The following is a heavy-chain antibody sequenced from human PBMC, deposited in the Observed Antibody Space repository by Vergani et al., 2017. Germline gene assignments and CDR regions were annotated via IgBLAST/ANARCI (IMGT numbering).Heavy chain of an antibody. V-gene: IGHV3-30*02. CDR3: AIGVVPAAKGYYYGMDV. J-gene: IGHJ6*02. Sequence: QVQLVESGGGVVQPGGSLRLSCIASGFTFRIYGMHWVRQAPGKGLEWVAFIRYDGTKRFYGDSVKGRFTISRDNSQTTVFLQMNSLRAEDMAVYYCAIGVVPAAKGYYYGMDVWGQGTTVTVSS. D-gene: IGHD2-2*01. CDR1: GFTFRIYG. CDR2: IRYDGTKR.